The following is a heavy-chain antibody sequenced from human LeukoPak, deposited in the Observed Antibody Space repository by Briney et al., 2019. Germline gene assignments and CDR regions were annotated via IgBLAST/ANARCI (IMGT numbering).Heavy chain of an antibody. CDR2: IKQDGSEK. V-gene: IGHV3-7*01. D-gene: IGHD3-22*01. Sequence: PGGSLRLSCAVSGFTFSSYWMSWVRQAPGKGLEWVANIKQDGSEKYYVDSVKGRFTISRDNAKNSLYLQMNSLRAEDTAVYYCTRLYYYDSSGYAIDYWGQGTLVTVSS. CDR3: TRLYYYDSSGYAIDY. CDR1: GFTFSSYW. J-gene: IGHJ4*02.